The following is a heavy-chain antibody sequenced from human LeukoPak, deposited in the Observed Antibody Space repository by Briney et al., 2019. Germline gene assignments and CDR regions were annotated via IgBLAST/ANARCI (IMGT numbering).Heavy chain of an antibody. CDR2: ISYDGSNK. V-gene: IGHV3-30*03. Sequence: GGSLRLSCAASGFTFSSYGMHWVRQAPGKGLEWVAVISYDGSNKYYADSVKGRFTISRDNAKNSLHLQMNSLRAEDTAVYYCARDENYSTFWGQGTLVTVSS. J-gene: IGHJ1*01. D-gene: IGHD1-7*01. CDR1: GFTFSSYG. CDR3: ARDENYSTF.